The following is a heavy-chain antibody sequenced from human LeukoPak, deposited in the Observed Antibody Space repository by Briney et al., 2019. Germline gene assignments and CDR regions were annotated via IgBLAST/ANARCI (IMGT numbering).Heavy chain of an antibody. V-gene: IGHV4-39*01. CDR1: GGSINSPTYY. CDR2: IHYSGST. J-gene: IGHJ4*02. Sequence: SETLSLTCTVSGGSINSPTYYWGWIRQPPGKGLEWIGSIHYSGSTYYNPSLRSRVSVSVDTSKNEFSLKPYSVTAADTAVYHCAKSDHSKTYYFDYWGQGTLVTVSS. D-gene: IGHD4-11*01. CDR3: AKSDHSKTYYFDY.